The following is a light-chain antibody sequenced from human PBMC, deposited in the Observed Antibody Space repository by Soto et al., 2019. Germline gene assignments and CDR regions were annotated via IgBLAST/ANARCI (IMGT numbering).Light chain of an antibody. Sequence: EIVLTQSPATLTLSPGERATLSCRASQSVSRFLAWYQQKPGQAPRLLIYGASTRPTGIPARFSGSGSGTEFTLTISSLQSEDFEFYYCQQYNDWPRTFGQGTKVDIK. CDR3: QQYNDWPRT. CDR1: QSVSRF. V-gene: IGKV3-15*01. J-gene: IGKJ1*01. CDR2: GAS.